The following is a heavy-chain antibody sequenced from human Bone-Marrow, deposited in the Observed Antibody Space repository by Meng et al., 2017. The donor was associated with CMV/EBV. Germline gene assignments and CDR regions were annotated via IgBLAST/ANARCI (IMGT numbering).Heavy chain of an antibody. V-gene: IGHV4-34*01. CDR2: INHSGRT. CDR1: GGSFRAYY. Sequence: SETLSLTCAVFGGSFRAYYWSWIRQPPGKGLEWVGVINHSGRTNYSPSLKSRVTISVDASQKQFSLRLNSVTAADTAVYYCASSLAGDLGEAYYYYAMYVWGQGTTVTVSS. J-gene: IGHJ6*02. D-gene: IGHD7-27*01. CDR3: ASSLAGDLGEAYYYYAMYV.